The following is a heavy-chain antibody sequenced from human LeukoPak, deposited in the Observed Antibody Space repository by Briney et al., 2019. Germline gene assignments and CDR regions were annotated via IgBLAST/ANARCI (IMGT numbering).Heavy chain of an antibody. CDR3: AKDRVLWFGGLLSVGWFDP. CDR2: ISGSGGST. V-gene: IGHV3-23*01. J-gene: IGHJ5*02. D-gene: IGHD3-10*01. Sequence: GGSLRLSCAASGFTFSSYAMSWVRQAPGKGLEWVSAISGSGGSTYYADSVKGRFTISRDNSKNTLYLQMNSLRAEDTAVYYCAKDRVLWFGGLLSVGWFDPWGQGTLVTVSS. CDR1: GFTFSSYA.